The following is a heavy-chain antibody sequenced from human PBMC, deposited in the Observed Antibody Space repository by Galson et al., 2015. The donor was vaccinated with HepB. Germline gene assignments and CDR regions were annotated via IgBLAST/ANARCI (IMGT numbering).Heavy chain of an antibody. Sequence: SLRLSCAASGFTFSSYGMHWVRQAPGKGLEWVAFIRYDGSNKCYADSVKGRFTISRDNSKNTLYLQMNSLRAEDTAVYYCAKDSGSHYPTYYFDYWGQGTLVTVSS. CDR2: IRYDGSNK. D-gene: IGHD1-26*01. CDR1: GFTFSSYG. V-gene: IGHV3-30*02. CDR3: AKDSGSHYPTYYFDY. J-gene: IGHJ4*02.